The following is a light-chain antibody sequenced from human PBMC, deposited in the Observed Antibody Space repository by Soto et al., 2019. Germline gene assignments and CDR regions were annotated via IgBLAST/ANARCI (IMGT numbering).Light chain of an antibody. CDR2: GAS. Sequence: EVVMTQSPATLSLSPGERATLSCRASQSVSSSLAWYQQKPGQAPRLLIYGASTRAAGIPDRFSGSGSETEFTLTISSLLAEDFAMYYCQHYNNWWTFGQGTNVYI. CDR1: QSVSSS. J-gene: IGKJ1*01. V-gene: IGKV3-15*01. CDR3: QHYNNWWT.